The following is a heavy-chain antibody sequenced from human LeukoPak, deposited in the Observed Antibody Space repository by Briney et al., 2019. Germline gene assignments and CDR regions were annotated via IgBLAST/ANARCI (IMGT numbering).Heavy chain of an antibody. V-gene: IGHV3-66*02. J-gene: IGHJ5*01. CDR3: ARDVPLDS. CDR2: IYSGGSV. Sequence: PGRSLRLSCAASGFSVSSNYMTWVRQAPGKGLEWVSIIYSGGSVYYADYAKGRFTISRETSENTVYLQMNSLRTEGTAVYYYARDVPLDSWGQGTLVTVSS. CDR1: GFSVSSNY.